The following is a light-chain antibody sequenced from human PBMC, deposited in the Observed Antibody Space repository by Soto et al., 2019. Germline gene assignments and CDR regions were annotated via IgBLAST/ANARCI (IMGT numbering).Light chain of an antibody. CDR3: CSYAGSYTRWV. J-gene: IGLJ3*02. CDR1: SSDVGGYNY. V-gene: IGLV2-11*01. CDR2: DVG. Sequence: QSALTQPRSVSGSPGQSVTISCTGTSSDVGGYNYVSWYQQHPGKAPKLMIYDVGKRPSGVPDRFSGSKSGNTASLTISGLQAEDEADYYCCSYAGSYTRWVFGGGTKVTVL.